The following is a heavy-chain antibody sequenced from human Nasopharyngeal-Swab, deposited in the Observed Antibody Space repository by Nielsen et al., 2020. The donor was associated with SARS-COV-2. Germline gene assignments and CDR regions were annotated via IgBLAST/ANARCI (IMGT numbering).Heavy chain of an antibody. V-gene: IGHV1-3*01. CDR2: VNAGNGNT. Sequence: ASVKVSCKASGYTFTSYAMHWVRQAPGQRLEWMGWVNAGNGNTKYSQKFQGRVTIIRDTSASTAYMELSSLRSEDPAVYYCARPRVPSALHYYYYGMDVWGQGTTVTVSS. CDR3: ARPRVPSALHYYYYGMDV. CDR1: GYTFTSYA. J-gene: IGHJ6*02. D-gene: IGHD2-2*01.